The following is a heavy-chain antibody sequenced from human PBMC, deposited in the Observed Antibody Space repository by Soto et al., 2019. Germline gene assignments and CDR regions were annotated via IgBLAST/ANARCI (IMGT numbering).Heavy chain of an antibody. V-gene: IGHV3-30-3*01. CDR2: ISYDGSNK. D-gene: IGHD3-22*01. J-gene: IGHJ3*02. CDR3: ARVVVITTSGAFDI. CDR1: GFTFSSYA. Sequence: QVQLVASGGGVVQPGRSLRLSCAASGFTFSSYAMHWVRQAPGKGMEWVGVISYDGSNKYYADSVKGRFTISRDNSKNTLYLQMNSLRAEDTAVYYCARVVVITTSGAFDIWGQGTMVTVSS.